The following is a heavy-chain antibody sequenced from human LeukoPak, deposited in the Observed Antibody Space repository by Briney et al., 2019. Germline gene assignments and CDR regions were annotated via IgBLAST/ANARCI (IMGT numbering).Heavy chain of an antibody. CDR1: GGSISSYY. V-gene: IGHV4-59*08. D-gene: IGHD2-2*01. CDR3: ARILIGDCSSTSCYYYGMDV. Sequence: SETLSLTCTVSGGSISSYYWSWIRQPPGKGLEWIGYIYYSGSTNYNPSLKSRVTISVDTSKNQFSLKLSSVTAADTAVYYCARILIGDCSSTSCYYYGMDVWGQGTTVTVSS. CDR2: IYYSGST. J-gene: IGHJ6*02.